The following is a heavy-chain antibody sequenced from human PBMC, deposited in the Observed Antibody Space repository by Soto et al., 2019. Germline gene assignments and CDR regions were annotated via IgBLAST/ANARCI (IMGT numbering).Heavy chain of an antibody. CDR1: GYSFTSYW. D-gene: IGHD3-22*01. V-gene: IGHV5-51*01. CDR3: ARRAGDSSGHYYFDY. Sequence: GGSLRLSCKVSGYSFTSYWIGWVRQMPGKGLEWMGIIYPGDSDTRYSPSFQGQVTFSADKSISTAYLQWSSLKAADTAMYYCARRAGDSSGHYYFDYWGQGTLVTVSS. CDR2: IYPGDSDT. J-gene: IGHJ4*02.